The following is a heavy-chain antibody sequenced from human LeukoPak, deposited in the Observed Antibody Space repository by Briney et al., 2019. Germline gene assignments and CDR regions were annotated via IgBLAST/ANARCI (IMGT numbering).Heavy chain of an antibody. CDR2: ISGSGGST. CDR1: GFTFSSYA. Sequence: GGSLRLSCAASGFTFSSYAMGWVRQAPGKGLEWVSAISGSGGSTYYADSVKGRFTISRDNSKNTLYLQMNSLRAEDTAIYYCVKSDLSRFDYWGQGTQVTVSS. V-gene: IGHV3-23*01. CDR3: VKSDLSRFDY. D-gene: IGHD2-21*01. J-gene: IGHJ4*02.